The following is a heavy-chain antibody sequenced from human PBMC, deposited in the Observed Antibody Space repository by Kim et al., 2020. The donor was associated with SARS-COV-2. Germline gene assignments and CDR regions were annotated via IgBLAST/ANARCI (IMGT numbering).Heavy chain of an antibody. Sequence: SETLSLTCTVSGGSISSYYWSWIRQPAGKGLEWIGRIYTSGSTNYNPSLKSRVTMSVDTSKNQFSLKLSSVTAADTAVYYCARGGYDILTGYYNVLGEYGMDVWGQGTTVTVSS. CDR2: IYTSGST. J-gene: IGHJ6*02. CDR3: ARGGYDILTGYYNVLGEYGMDV. CDR1: GGSISSYY. D-gene: IGHD3-9*01. V-gene: IGHV4-4*07.